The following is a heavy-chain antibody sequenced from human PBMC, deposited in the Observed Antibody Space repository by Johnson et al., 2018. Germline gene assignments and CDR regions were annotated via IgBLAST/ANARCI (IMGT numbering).Heavy chain of an antibody. CDR1: GFTFSSYG. J-gene: IGHJ1*01. V-gene: IGHV3-30*18. D-gene: IGHD3-22*01. Sequence: QVQLQESGGGVVQPGRSLRLSCAASGFTFSSYGMHWVRQAPGKGLEWVAVISYDGSNKYYAASVKGRFTIPRDNSKNTLYLQMNSLGAEDTAVYYCAKDTDYYDSSGYYYEYFQHWGQGTLVTVSS. CDR2: ISYDGSNK. CDR3: AKDTDYYDSSGYYYEYFQH.